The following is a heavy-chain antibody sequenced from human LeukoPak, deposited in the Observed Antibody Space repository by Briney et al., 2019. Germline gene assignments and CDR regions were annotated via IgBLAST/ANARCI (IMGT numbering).Heavy chain of an antibody. J-gene: IGHJ4*02. Sequence: GGSLRLSCAASGFTFSSYSMNWVRQAPGKGLEWVSSISSSSSYIYYADSVKGRFTISRDNAKNSLYLQMNSLRAEDTAAYYCARAPTMIVVVNLDYWGQGTLVTVSS. D-gene: IGHD3-22*01. CDR1: GFTFSSYS. CDR2: ISSSSSYI. CDR3: ARAPTMIVVVNLDY. V-gene: IGHV3-21*04.